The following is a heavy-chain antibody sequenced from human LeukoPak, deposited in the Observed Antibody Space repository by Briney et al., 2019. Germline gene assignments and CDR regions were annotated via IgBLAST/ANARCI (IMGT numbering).Heavy chain of an antibody. CDR1: GFTFSSYA. D-gene: IGHD1-26*01. CDR2: ISGNGDNT. V-gene: IGHV3-23*01. J-gene: IGHJ3*02. Sequence: PGGSLRLSCAASGFTFSSYAMSWVRQAPGKGLEWVSTISGNGDNTYYADSVKGRFTISRDNSKNTLYLQINSLRAEDTAVYYCAKAILGAILHAFDIWGQGTMVTVSS. CDR3: AKAILGAILHAFDI.